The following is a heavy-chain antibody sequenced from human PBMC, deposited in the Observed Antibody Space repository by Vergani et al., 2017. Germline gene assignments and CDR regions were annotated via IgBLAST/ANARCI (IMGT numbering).Heavy chain of an antibody. Sequence: QVQLQQWGAGLLKPSETLSLTCAVYGGSFSGYYWSWIRQPPGKGLEWIGEINHSGSTNYNPSLKSGVTISVDTSNNQFSLKLSSVTAADAAVYYCASLGRIAAAGSRSGWFDPWGQGTPVTVSS. D-gene: IGHD6-13*01. CDR1: GGSFSGYY. CDR2: INHSGST. J-gene: IGHJ5*02. V-gene: IGHV4-34*01. CDR3: ASLGRIAAAGSRSGWFDP.